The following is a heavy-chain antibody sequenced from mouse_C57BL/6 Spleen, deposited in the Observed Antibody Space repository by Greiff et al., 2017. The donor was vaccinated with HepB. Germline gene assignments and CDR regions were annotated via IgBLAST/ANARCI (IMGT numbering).Heavy chain of an antibody. J-gene: IGHJ2*01. CDR1: GFTFSDYG. CDR2: ISSGSSTI. CDR3: ARRAALDD. Sequence: EVKLMESGGGLVKPGGSLKLSCAASGFTFSDYGMHWVRQAPEKGLEWVAYISSGSSTIYYADTVKGRFTISRDNAKSTLFLQMTSLRSEDTARYYCARRAALDDWGQGTTLTVSS. D-gene: IGHD3-1*01. V-gene: IGHV5-17*01.